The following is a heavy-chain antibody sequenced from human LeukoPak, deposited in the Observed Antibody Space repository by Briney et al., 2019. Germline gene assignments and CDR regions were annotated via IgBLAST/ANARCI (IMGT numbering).Heavy chain of an antibody. Sequence: GGSLRLSCAASGFSFSSSSMNWVRQAPGKGLEWVSSISSTSNDVYYVDSVKGRFTISRDNAKNSLYLQMNSLRAEDTVVYYCTRDRAEYYFDYWGQGTLVTVSP. CDR1: GFSFSSSS. D-gene: IGHD6-6*01. CDR3: TRDRAEYYFDY. CDR2: ISSTSNDV. V-gene: IGHV3-21*01. J-gene: IGHJ4*02.